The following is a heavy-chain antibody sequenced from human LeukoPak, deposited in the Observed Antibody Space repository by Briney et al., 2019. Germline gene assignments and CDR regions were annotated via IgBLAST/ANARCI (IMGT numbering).Heavy chain of an antibody. Sequence: GGSLRLSCAVSGFTFSSHSMNWVRQAPGKGLEWVSSISSSSSYIYYADSVKGRFTISRDNAKNSLYLQMNSLRAEDTAVYYCARMEYSSGWYGGPVDYWGQGTLVTVSS. J-gene: IGHJ4*02. CDR3: ARMEYSSGWYGGPVDY. D-gene: IGHD6-19*01. CDR1: GFTFSSHS. V-gene: IGHV3-21*01. CDR2: ISSSSSYI.